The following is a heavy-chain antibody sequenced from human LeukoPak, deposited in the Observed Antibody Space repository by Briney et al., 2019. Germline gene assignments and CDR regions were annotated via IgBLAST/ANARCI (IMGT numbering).Heavy chain of an antibody. CDR2: ISSGERTI. J-gene: IGHJ4*02. CDR1: GFIFSSHD. Sequence: GGSLRLSCAASGFIFSSHDMNWVRQAPGKGLEWISYISSGERTIYHADSVKGRFTIYRDHDKRSLYLHMHSLRAEDTAVYYCASGSVTTRTHYSDGWVDYWGQGTLVTVSS. D-gene: IGHD6-19*01. V-gene: IGHV3-48*03. CDR3: ASGSVTTRTHYSDGWVDY.